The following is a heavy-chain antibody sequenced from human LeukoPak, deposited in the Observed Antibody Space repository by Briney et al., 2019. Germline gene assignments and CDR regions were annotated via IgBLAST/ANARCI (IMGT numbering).Heavy chain of an antibody. CDR2: ISGSGIST. D-gene: IGHD3-10*01. J-gene: IGHJ5*02. CDR3: AKEGADLLWFGDNWFDP. CDR1: GFTFSSHG. Sequence: GGSLRLSCAASGFTFSSHGMSWVRQAPGKGLEWVSGISGSGISTYYAESVKGRFTISRDNSKNTVYLQMTSLRAEDTAVYYCAKEGADLLWFGDNWFDPWGQGTLVTVSS. V-gene: IGHV3-23*01.